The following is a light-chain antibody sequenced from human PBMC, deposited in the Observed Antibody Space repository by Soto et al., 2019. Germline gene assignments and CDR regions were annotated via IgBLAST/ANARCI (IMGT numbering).Light chain of an antibody. V-gene: IGKV3-20*01. Sequence: EIVMLQSPGTLSVSPGKRAPLSCRASQSVSSRYFAWYQQKPGQAPRLLINAASSRATGIPDRFSGSGSGTDFTLTISRLEPEDFAAYYCPECGRSPRTSGQATTVE. CDR3: PECGRSPRT. CDR2: AAS. CDR1: QSVSSRY. J-gene: IGKJ1*01.